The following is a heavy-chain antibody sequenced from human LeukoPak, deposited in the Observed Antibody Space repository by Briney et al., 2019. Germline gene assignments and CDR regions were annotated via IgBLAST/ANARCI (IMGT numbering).Heavy chain of an antibody. CDR1: GGTFSSYA. CDR3: ASGDCSGGSCFDY. D-gene: IGHD2-15*01. CDR2: IIPIFGTA. Sequence: ASVKVSCKASGGTFSSYAISWVRQAPGQGLEWMGGIIPIFGTANYAQKFRGRVTITADESTSTAYMELSSLRSEDTAVYYCASGDCSGGSCFDYWGQGTLVTVSS. V-gene: IGHV1-69*13. J-gene: IGHJ4*02.